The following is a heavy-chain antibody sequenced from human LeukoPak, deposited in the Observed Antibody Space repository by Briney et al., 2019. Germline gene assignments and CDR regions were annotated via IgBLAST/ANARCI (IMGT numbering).Heavy chain of an antibody. Sequence: SETLSLTCTVSGVSISYATYQWTWIRQSAGKGLEWIGLISKSGTTNYNPSHNSRVTISIDTTKNQFSLKLTSVTAADTAVYYCARLLGPLDYVWGSSRSKWGQGTLVTVSS. CDR3: ARLLGPLDYVWGSSRSK. CDR2: ISKSGTT. D-gene: IGHD3-16*02. V-gene: IGHV4-61*02. CDR1: GVSISYATYQ. J-gene: IGHJ4*02.